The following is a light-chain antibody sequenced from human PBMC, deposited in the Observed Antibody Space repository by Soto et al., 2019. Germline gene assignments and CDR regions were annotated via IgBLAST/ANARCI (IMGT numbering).Light chain of an antibody. J-gene: IGKJ1*01. CDR1: QSVASSS. CDR3: QQASNFPPT. V-gene: IGKV3-20*01. Sequence: EIVLTQSPGTLSLSPGERATLSCRASQSVASSSLAWYQQKPGQAPRLLIYGASSLQSGVPSRFSGSGSGTDFTLTISSLQPEDFATYYCQQASNFPPTFGQGTKVEIK. CDR2: GAS.